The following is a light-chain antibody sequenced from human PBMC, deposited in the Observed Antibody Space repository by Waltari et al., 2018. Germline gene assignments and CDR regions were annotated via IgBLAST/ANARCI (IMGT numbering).Light chain of an antibody. CDR2: DDS. CDR1: HLGGRS. V-gene: IGLV3-21*02. Sequence: SYVLTQPPSVSVAPGETASITCGENHLGGRSVHWYQQKPGQAPVLIVYDDSGRPSGIPERFSGSNSGNTATLTISRVEAGDEADYYCQVWDSASDHYVFGTGTKVTAL. J-gene: IGLJ1*01. CDR3: QVWDSASDHYV.